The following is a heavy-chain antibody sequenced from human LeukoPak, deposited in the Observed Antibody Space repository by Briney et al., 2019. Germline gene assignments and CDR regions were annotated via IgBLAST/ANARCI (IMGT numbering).Heavy chain of an antibody. J-gene: IGHJ4*03. CDR3: GRDPNGDYVGAFEF. V-gene: IGHV3-23*01. Sequence: GKGLECVSSITAFGGSTCNGDAVKGRFSISRDSCKNTLYLQMNRLTAEDTAVYYCGRDPNGDYVGAFEFWGQGTLVSVSS. CDR2: ITAFGGST. D-gene: IGHD4-17*01.